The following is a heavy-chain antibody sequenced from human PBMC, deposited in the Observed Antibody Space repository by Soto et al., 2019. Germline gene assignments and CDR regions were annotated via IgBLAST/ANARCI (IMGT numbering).Heavy chain of an antibody. D-gene: IGHD6-13*01. CDR1: GGSISSGGYF. CDR3: ERDLGLHSSPAYDAFDI. J-gene: IGHJ3*02. Sequence: QLQLQESGPGLVKLSQTLSLTCTVSGGSISSGGYFWSWIRQHPGKGLEWIGYIYYSGSTYYNPSLKRRVTMSVDTSKTRGSLKLSSVTAANTAVYYCERDLGLHSSPAYDAFDILCQGTMVTVSS. CDR2: IYYSGST. V-gene: IGHV4-31*03.